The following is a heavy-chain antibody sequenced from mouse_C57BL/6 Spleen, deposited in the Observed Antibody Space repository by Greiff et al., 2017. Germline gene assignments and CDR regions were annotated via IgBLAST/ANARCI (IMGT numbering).Heavy chain of an antibody. CDR3: ARGGLGHGAMDY. J-gene: IGHJ4*01. D-gene: IGHD4-1*01. Sequence: QVQLQQPGAELVKPGASVKLSCKASGYTFTSYWMHWVKQRPGQGLEWIGMFHPNSGSTNYNEKFKSKATLTVDKSSSTAYMQLSSLTSEDSAVYYCARGGLGHGAMDYWGQGTSGTVSS. V-gene: IGHV1-64*01. CDR1: GYTFTSYW. CDR2: FHPNSGST.